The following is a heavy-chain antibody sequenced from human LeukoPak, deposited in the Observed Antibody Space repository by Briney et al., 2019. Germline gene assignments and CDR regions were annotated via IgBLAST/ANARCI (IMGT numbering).Heavy chain of an antibody. Sequence: SETLSLTCTVSGGSISSSSYYWGWICQPPGKGLEWIGSIYYSGSTYYNPSRKSRVTISVDTSKNQFSLKLSSVTAADTAVYYCARHRLAYSSPGFFDDWGQGTLVTVSS. V-gene: IGHV4-39*01. CDR2: IYYSGST. J-gene: IGHJ4*02. D-gene: IGHD6-19*01. CDR1: GGSISSSSYY. CDR3: ARHRLAYSSPGFFDD.